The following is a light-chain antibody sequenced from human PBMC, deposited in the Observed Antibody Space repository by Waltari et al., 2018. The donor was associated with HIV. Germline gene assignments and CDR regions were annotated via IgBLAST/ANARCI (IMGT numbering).Light chain of an antibody. J-gene: IGLJ2*01. V-gene: IGLV2-23*02. CDR2: EVS. CDR3: CAYAGSTTYVI. Sequence: QSALTQPASVSGSPGQSITISCTGTSSAVGGSYLVSWYQQHPGKAPKLMIYEVSKRPSGVSNRCSGSKSGNTASLTISGLQAEDEADYYCCAYAGSTTYVIFGGGTKLTVL. CDR1: SSAVGGSYL.